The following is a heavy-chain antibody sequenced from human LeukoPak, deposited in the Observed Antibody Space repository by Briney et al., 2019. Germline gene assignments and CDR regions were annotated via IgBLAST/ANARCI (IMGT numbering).Heavy chain of an antibody. CDR2: IYYSGNT. CDR1: GGSISSSIYF. V-gene: IGHV4-39*01. J-gene: IGHJ2*01. CDR3: ARQRGAGNWYFDL. D-gene: IGHD3-10*01. Sequence: SETLSLTCTVSGGSISSSIYFWGWIRQPPGKGLEWIGTIYYSGNTYYNPSLKSRVTMSVDTSKNQFSLRLSSVTAADTSVYYCARQRGAGNWYFDLWGRGTLVTVS.